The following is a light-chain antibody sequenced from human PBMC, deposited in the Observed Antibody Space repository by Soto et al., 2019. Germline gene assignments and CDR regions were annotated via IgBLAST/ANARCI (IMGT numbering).Light chain of an antibody. CDR1: QSISSW. V-gene: IGKV1-5*01. J-gene: IGKJ1*01. CDR2: DAS. CDR3: QQYNSYSWT. Sequence: DIQMTQSPSTLSASVGDRVTITCWASQSISSWLAWYQQKPGKAPKLLIYDASSLESGVPSRFSGTGLGTEFTLTIGSLQPDDFATYYCQQYNSYSWTFGQGTKVEIK.